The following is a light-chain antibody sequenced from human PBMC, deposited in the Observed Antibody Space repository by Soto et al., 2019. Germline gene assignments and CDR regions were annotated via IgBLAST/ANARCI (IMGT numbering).Light chain of an antibody. CDR1: SSNIGAGYD. CDR3: QSYDSSSNYV. J-gene: IGLJ1*01. Sequence: QAVVTQPPSVSGAPGQRVTISCTGSSSNIGAGYDVHWYQQLPGTAPKLLIYGNSNRPSGVPDRFSGSKSGTSASLAITGLQAEDEADYYCQSYDSSSNYVFGTGTKVTVL. CDR2: GNS. V-gene: IGLV1-40*01.